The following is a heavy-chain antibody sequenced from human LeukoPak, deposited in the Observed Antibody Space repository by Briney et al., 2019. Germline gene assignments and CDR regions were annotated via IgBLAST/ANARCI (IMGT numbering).Heavy chain of an antibody. D-gene: IGHD3-3*01. V-gene: IGHV4-61*02. Sequence: SETLSLTCTVSGDSISGRAYYWSWIRQPAGKGLEWIGRIHSSGTHSYNPSLKSRASISVETSKNQFSLKLSSLTAADTAVYFCSRERGFWSGYFRPRYFDYWGQGTLVTVFS. CDR1: GDSISGRAYY. J-gene: IGHJ4*02. CDR2: IHSSGTH. CDR3: SRERGFWSGYFRPRYFDY.